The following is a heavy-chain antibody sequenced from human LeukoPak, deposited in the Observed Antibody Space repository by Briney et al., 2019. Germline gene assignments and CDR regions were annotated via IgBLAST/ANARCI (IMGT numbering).Heavy chain of an antibody. CDR3: ARVSEIMISFGGVISHFDN. CDR1: GGSFNDYY. CDR2: INHSGGT. V-gene: IGHV4-34*01. J-gene: IGHJ4*02. D-gene: IGHD3-16*02. Sequence: SETLSLTCSLYGGSFNDYYWSWIRQPPGKGLEWVGEINHSGGTNYNPSLWSRLTISIDTSKHQFSLQVTSVTAADTGVYFCARVSEIMISFGGVISHFDNWGQGALVTVSS.